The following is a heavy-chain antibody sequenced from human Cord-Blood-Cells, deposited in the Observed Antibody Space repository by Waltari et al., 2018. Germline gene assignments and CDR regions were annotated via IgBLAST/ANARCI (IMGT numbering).Heavy chain of an antibody. V-gene: IGHV3-23*01. Sequence: EVQLLESGGGLVQRGGSLILSCAASVFTFSRYAMCWVRQAPGNGLEWVSAISGSGGSTSSADSVKGRFTISRDNSKNTLYLQMNSLRAEDTAVYYCAKGGSYYDSSGYPDAFDIWGQGTMVTVSS. J-gene: IGHJ3*02. D-gene: IGHD3-22*01. CDR2: ISGSGGST. CDR3: AKGGSYYDSSGYPDAFDI. CDR1: VFTFSRYA.